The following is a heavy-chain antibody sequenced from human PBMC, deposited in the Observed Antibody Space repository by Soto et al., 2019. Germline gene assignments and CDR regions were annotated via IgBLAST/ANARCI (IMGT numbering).Heavy chain of an antibody. CDR1: GFSIRDYW. J-gene: IGHJ6*03. V-gene: IGHV3-7*01. D-gene: IGHD6-13*01. Sequence: EEQLVESGGGLVQPGGSLRLSCAASGFSIRDYWMTWVRQAPGKGLDWVANIKQDGSEKFYVYSLKGRFTISRDNAKNSVDLLMNSLRADDTAVYYCARGKAGRRAGTYYFDMDVWGKWTPVTLSS. CDR3: ARGKAGRRAGTYYFDMDV. CDR2: IKQDGSEK.